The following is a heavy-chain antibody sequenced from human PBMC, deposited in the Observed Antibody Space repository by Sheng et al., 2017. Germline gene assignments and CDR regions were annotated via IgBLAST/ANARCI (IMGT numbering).Heavy chain of an antibody. CDR3: ARFPKVLTPGVFDI. D-gene: IGHD3-10*01. CDR1: GGTFSSFA. J-gene: IGHJ3*02. V-gene: IGHV1-69*01. Sequence: QVQLVQSGPEVKKPGSSVKVSCKTSGGTFSSFAISWVRQAPGQGLEWMGQVMPILGTTNYAQKFQGRITITADESTSTAYMDLSSLRSEDTAIYYCARFPKVLTPGVFDIWGQGTVVTVSS. CDR2: VMPILGTT.